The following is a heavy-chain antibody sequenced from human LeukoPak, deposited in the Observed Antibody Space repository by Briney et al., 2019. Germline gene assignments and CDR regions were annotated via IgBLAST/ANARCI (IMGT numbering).Heavy chain of an antibody. Sequence: SETLSLTCTVSGGSISSSSYYWGWIRQPPGKGLEWIGSISYSGSTYYNPSLKSRVTISVDTSKNQFSLKLSSVTAADTAVYYCARGYCSGGSCYSYYYYNYMDVWGKGATVTVSS. CDR1: GGSISSSSYY. J-gene: IGHJ6*03. V-gene: IGHV4-39*07. CDR2: ISYSGST. CDR3: ARGYCSGGSCYSYYYYNYMDV. D-gene: IGHD2-15*01.